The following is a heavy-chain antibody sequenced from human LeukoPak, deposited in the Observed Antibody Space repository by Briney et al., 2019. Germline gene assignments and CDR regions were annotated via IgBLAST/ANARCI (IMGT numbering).Heavy chain of an antibody. CDR1: GFTFSSYC. V-gene: IGHV3-30*02. CDR2: IRYDGSNK. J-gene: IGHJ4*02. CDR3: AKDLTTEREFSSTSCPGS. Sequence: PGGSLRLSCAASGFTFSSYCMHWVRQAPGKGLEWVAFIRYDGSNKYYADSVKGRFTISRDNSKNTLYLQMNSLRAEDTAVYYCAKDLTTEREFSSTSCPGSWGQGTLVTVSS. D-gene: IGHD2-2*01.